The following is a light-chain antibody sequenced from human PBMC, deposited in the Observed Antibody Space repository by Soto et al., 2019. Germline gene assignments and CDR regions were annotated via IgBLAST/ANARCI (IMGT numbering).Light chain of an antibody. CDR3: QQYGYLVT. V-gene: IGKV3-20*01. J-gene: IGKJ1*01. Sequence: EIVLTQSPGTLSLSPGQRATLSCRTSKTLSSSFLAWYQQTPGQAPRLLIYDTSTRTIDIPDRFRGSGSGTDFTLTISRVEPEDFEVYYCQQYGYLVTFDQGTKV. CDR2: DTS. CDR1: KTLSSSF.